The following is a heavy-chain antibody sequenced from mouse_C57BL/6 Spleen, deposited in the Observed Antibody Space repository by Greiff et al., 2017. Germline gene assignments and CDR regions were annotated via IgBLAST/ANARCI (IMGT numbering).Heavy chain of an antibody. V-gene: IGHV3-8*01. CDR2: ISHSGST. Sequence: EVQLQESGPGLAKPSQTLSLTCSATGYSITSYYWNWIRKFPGNKLEYIGYISHSGSTSYYPSLKSRITITRDTSRNQYYLQLNSVTTEDTATYYCARTISNYYGSSYWYFDVWGTGTTVTVSS. CDR1: GYSITSYY. D-gene: IGHD1-1*01. J-gene: IGHJ1*03. CDR3: ARTISNYYGSSYWYFDV.